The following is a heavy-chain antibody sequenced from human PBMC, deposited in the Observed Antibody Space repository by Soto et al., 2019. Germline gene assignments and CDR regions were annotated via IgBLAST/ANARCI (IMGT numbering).Heavy chain of an antibody. CDR3: ARVDYGDYVYNFDY. V-gene: IGHV3-7*03. CDR2: IKQDGSEK. CDR1: GFTSSSYW. J-gene: IGHJ4*02. Sequence: PGGSLRLSCAASGFTSSSYWMSWVRQAPGKGLEWVANIKQDGSEKYYVDYVKGRFTISRDNAKNSLYLQMDSLRAEDTAVYYCARVDYGDYVYNFDYWGQGTLVTVSS. D-gene: IGHD4-17*01.